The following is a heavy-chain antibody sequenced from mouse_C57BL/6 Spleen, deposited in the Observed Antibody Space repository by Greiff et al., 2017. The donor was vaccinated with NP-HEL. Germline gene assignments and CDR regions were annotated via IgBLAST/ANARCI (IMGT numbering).Heavy chain of an antibody. V-gene: IGHV1-50*01. CDR2: IDPSDSYT. CDR3: VPWFAY. CDR1: GYTFTSYW. Sequence: QVQLQQPGAELVKPGASVKLSCKASGYTFTSYWMQWVKQRPGQGLEWIGEIDPSDSYTNYNQKFKGKATLTVDTSSSTAYMQLSSLTSEDSAVYYCVPWFAYWGQGTLVTVSA. J-gene: IGHJ3*01.